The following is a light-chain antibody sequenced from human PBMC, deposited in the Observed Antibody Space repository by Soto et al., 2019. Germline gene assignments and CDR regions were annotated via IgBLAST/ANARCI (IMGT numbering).Light chain of an antibody. CDR2: GAS. Sequence: DFVMTQAPDSLAVSLGERATINCKSSQTVLYNSNNKNHLGWFQQKPGHPPKLLIYGASTRASGVPDRFSGSGSGTDFTLTISSLQAEDVAVYYCQQYYSIPFTFGPGTKLEIK. J-gene: IGKJ2*01. CDR3: QQYYSIPFT. V-gene: IGKV4-1*01. CDR1: QTVLYNSNNKNH.